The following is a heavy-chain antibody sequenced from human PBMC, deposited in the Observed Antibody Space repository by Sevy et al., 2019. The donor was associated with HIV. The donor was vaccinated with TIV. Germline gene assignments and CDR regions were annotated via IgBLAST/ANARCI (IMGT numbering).Heavy chain of an antibody. CDR3: VRDWDEAVGDYGMGV. CDR2: IYRGGRT. Sequence: GGSLRLSCAASGFTVSSNYMSWVRQAPGKGLEWVSVIYRGGRTYYEDSVKGRFTISRDSSKNTLYLQMNSLGAEDTAVYYCVRDWDEAVGDYGMGVWGQGTTVTVSS. D-gene: IGHD6-19*01. J-gene: IGHJ6*02. CDR1: GFTVSSNY. V-gene: IGHV3-53*01.